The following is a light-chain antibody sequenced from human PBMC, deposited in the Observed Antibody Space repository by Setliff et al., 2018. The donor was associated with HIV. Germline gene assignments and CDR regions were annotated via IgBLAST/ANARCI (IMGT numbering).Light chain of an antibody. CDR3: VLYMGNGISV. CDR2: STN. Sequence: TVVTQEPSFSVSPGGTVTLTCGLNSGSVSTGHYPSWYQQTPGQTPRMLIYSTNTRSSGVPDRFSGSILGNRAALTITGAQADDECDYYCVLYMGNGISVFGGGTKVTVL. J-gene: IGLJ3*02. CDR1: SGSVSTGHY. V-gene: IGLV8-61*01.